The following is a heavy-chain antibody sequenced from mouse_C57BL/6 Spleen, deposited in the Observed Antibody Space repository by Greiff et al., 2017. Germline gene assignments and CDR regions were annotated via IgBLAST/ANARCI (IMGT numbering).Heavy chain of an antibody. J-gene: IGHJ2*01. D-gene: IGHD2-5*01. Sequence: QVQLQQPGAELVRPGSSVKLSCKASGYTFTSYWMHWVKQRPIQGLDWIGNIDPSDSETHYNQKFKDKATLTVDKAASTAYMQLSSLTSEDSAVYYCARETNYSNYGGIDYWGQGTTLTVSS. CDR2: IDPSDSET. CDR1: GYTFTSYW. V-gene: IGHV1-52*01. CDR3: ARETNYSNYGGIDY.